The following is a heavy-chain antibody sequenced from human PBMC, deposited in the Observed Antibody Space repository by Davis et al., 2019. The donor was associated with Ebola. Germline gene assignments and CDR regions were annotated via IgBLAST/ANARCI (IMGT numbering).Heavy chain of an antibody. CDR1: GFTVSSNY. CDR3: ARSLNYYYGMDV. V-gene: IGHV3-9*01. CDR2: IGWNSGNI. D-gene: IGHD3-16*02. J-gene: IGHJ6*02. Sequence: GGSLRLSCAASGFTVSSNYMSWVRQAPGKGLEWVSGIGWNSGNIGYAGSVKGRFTISRDNAKNSLYLQMNSLRSEDTAMYYCARSLNYYYGMDVWGQGTTVTVSS.